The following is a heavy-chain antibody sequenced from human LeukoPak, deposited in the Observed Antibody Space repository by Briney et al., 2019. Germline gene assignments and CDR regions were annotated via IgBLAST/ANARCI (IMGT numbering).Heavy chain of an antibody. CDR1: GGSFSGYY. J-gene: IGHJ4*02. CDR2: INHSGST. CDR3: ASLLWGSGYYSFDY. D-gene: IGHD3-22*01. Sequence: KPSETLSLICAVYGGSFSGYYWSWIRQPPGKGLEWIGEINHSGSTNYNPSLKSRVTISVDTSKNQFSLKLSSVTAADTAVYYCASLLWGSGYYSFDYWGQGTLVTVSS. V-gene: IGHV4-34*09.